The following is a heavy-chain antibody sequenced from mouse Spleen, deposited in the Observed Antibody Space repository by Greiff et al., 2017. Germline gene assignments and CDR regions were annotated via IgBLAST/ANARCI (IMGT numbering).Heavy chain of an antibody. D-gene: IGHD2-4*01. CDR2: ISSGSSTI. J-gene: IGHJ3*01. Sequence: EVQLVESGGGLVKPGGSLKLSCAASGFTFSDYGMHWVRQAPEKGLEWVAYISSGSSTIYYADTVKGRFTISRDNAKNTLFLQMTSLRSEDTAMYYCARIYYDYDLAYWGQGTLVTVSA. V-gene: IGHV5-17*01. CDR3: ARIYYDYDLAY. CDR1: GFTFSDYG.